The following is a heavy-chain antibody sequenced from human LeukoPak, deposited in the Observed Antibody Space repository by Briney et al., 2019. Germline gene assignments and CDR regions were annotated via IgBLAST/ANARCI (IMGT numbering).Heavy chain of an antibody. V-gene: IGHV1-69*13. D-gene: IGHD2-21*02. CDR3: AVVVTANPGAFDI. J-gene: IGHJ3*02. CDR2: IIPIFGTA. Sequence: ASVKVSCKASGGTFSSYAISWVRQAPGQGLERMGGIIPIFGTANYAQKFQGRVTITADESTSTAYMELSSLRSEDTAVYYCAVVVTANPGAFDIWGQGTMVTVSS. CDR1: GGTFSSYA.